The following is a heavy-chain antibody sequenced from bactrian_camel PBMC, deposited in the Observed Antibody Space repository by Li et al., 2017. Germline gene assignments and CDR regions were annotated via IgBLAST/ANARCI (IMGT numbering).Heavy chain of an antibody. D-gene: IGHD6*01. CDR2: IDGDGRT. CDR3: TTDLPGFGGSWYGPVDY. Sequence: HVQLVESGGGSVQAGGSLRLSCAASIDTIRRPCMAWARQSPGQEREVVASIDGDGRTTYADAVKGRFTISRDNTKNTVSLQMNSLKSEDTALYYCTTDLPGFGGSWYGPVDYWGQGTQVTVS. V-gene: IGHV3S53*01. CDR1: IDTIRRPC. J-gene: IGHJ4*01.